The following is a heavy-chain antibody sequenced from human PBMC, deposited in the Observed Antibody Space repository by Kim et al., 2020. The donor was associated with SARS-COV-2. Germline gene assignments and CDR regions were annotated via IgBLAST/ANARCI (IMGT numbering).Heavy chain of an antibody. CDR2: TI. V-gene: IGHV3-48*02. J-gene: IGHJ5*02. D-gene: IGHD3-3*01. CDR3: ARDRDFGNNWFDP. Sequence: TIYYADSVKGRFTIPRDNAKNSLYLQMNSLRDEDTAVYYCARDRDFGNNWFDPWGQGTLVTVSS.